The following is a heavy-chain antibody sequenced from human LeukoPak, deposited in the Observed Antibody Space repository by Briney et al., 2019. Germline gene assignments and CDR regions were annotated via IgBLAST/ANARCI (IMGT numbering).Heavy chain of an antibody. V-gene: IGHV4-4*09. J-gene: IGHJ4*02. CDR1: GGSISSYY. CDR3: ARQPLEMATISFFDY. CDR2: IYPSGST. Sequence: PSETLSLTCTVSGGSISSYYWSWIRQPPGKGLEWIGYIYPSGSTNYNPSLKSRVTISVDTSKNQFSLKLSSVTAADTAVYYCARQPLEMATISFFDYWGQGALVTVSS. D-gene: IGHD5-24*01.